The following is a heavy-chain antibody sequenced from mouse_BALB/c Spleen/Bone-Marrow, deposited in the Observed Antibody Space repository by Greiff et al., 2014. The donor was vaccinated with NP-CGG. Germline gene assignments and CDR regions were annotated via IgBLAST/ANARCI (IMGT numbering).Heavy chain of an antibody. Sequence: VQLQQSGAELAKPGASVKLSCTASGFNIKDTYMHWVKQTPEQGLEWIGRIDPANGDIKYDPKFQGKATITADTSSNTAYLQLSSLTSEDTAVYYCTKPSFYYGSSYWYFDVWGAGTTVTVSS. V-gene: IGHV14-3*02. CDR2: IDPANGDI. CDR1: GFNIKDTY. D-gene: IGHD1-1*01. CDR3: TKPSFYYGSSYWYFDV. J-gene: IGHJ1*01.